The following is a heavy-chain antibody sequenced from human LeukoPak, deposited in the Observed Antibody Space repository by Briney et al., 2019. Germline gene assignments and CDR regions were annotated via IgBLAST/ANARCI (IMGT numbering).Heavy chain of an antibody. Sequence: GESLKISCKGSGYSFISYSIGWVRQMPGKGLEWMGIIYPGDSDTRYSPSFQGQVTISADKSISTAYLQWSSLEASDTAMYYCARIAVAGRVNYYYYYMDVWGKGTTVTISS. CDR1: GYSFISYS. V-gene: IGHV5-51*01. CDR2: IYPGDSDT. CDR3: ARIAVAGRVNYYYYYMDV. D-gene: IGHD6-19*01. J-gene: IGHJ6*03.